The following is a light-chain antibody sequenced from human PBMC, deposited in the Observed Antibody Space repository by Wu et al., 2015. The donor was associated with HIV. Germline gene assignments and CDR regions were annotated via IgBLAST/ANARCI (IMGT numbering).Light chain of an antibody. CDR2: GSS. Sequence: EIVMTQSPATLSVSPGERVALSCRASQSISSNLAWYQQKPGQAPRLLIYGSSIRATGIPARFSGSGSGTEFTLTINNMQSEDFVVYYCQQYDNWPRTFGQGTNGGSQT. J-gene: IGKJ1*01. V-gene: IGKV3-15*01. CDR3: QQYDNWPRT. CDR1: QSISSN.